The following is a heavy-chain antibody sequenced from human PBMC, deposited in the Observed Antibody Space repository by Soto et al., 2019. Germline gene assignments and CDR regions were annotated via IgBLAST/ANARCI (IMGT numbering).Heavy chain of an antibody. D-gene: IGHD3-16*01. CDR1: GDSVSNDNYY. Sequence: QVQLQESGPGLVKPSETLSLTCAVSGDSVSNDNYYWSWIRQPPGKGLEWIGYIYYSGTTNYNSYLKSRLSLSGDMSKNQCSLKLASVTAADTAVYVCARAQRGRTAFTFDYWGQGALVTVSS. CDR3: ARAQRGRTAFTFDY. CDR2: IYYSGTT. J-gene: IGHJ4*02. V-gene: IGHV4-61*01.